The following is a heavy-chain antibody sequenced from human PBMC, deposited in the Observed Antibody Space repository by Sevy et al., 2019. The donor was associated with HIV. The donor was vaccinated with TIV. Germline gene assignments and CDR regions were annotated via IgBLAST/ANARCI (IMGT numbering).Heavy chain of an antibody. CDR3: ARGKSGYGYGLDY. V-gene: IGHV3-66*01. CDR2: IYSDGST. CDR1: GFPVSSNY. J-gene: IGHJ4*02. D-gene: IGHD5-18*01. Sequence: GGFLRLSCAASGFPVSSNYMSWVRQAPGKGLEWVSVIYSDGSTYHADSVKGRFTISRDNSKNTLYLQMNSLRVEDTAVYYCARGKSGYGYGLDYWGQGTLVTVSS.